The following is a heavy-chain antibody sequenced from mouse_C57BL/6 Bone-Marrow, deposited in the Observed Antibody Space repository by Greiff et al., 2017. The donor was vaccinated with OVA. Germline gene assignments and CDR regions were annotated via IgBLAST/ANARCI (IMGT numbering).Heavy chain of an antibody. V-gene: IGHV1-55*01. J-gene: IGHJ4*01. D-gene: IGHD2-1*01. CDR3: AGGNYPYAMDY. CDR1: GYTFTSYW. Sequence: VQLQQSGAELVKPGASVKMSCKASGYTFTSYWITWVKQRPGQGLEWIGDIYPGSGSTNYNEKFKSKATLTVDTSSSTAYMQLSSLTSEDSAVYYCAGGNYPYAMDYWGQGTSVTVSS. CDR2: IYPGSGST.